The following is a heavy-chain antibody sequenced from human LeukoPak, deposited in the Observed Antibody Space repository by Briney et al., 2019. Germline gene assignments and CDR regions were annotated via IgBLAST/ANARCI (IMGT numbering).Heavy chain of an antibody. J-gene: IGHJ6*03. Sequence: GGSLRLSCAASGFTFSSYSMNWVRQAPGKGLEWVSYISSSSSTIYYADSVKGRFTISRDNAKNSLYLQMNSLRAEDTAVYYCARDSYSSSWYYYYYYMDVWGKGTTVTVSS. CDR2: ISSSSSTI. V-gene: IGHV3-48*01. CDR1: GFTFSSYS. D-gene: IGHD6-13*01. CDR3: ARDSYSSSWYYYYYYMDV.